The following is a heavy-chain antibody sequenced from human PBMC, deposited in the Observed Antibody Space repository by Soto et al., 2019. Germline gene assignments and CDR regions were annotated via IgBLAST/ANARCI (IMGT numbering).Heavy chain of an antibody. Sequence: ETLSLTCTVSGGSIRSSSYYWGWIRQPPGKGLEWIGSIYYSGSTYYNPSLKSRVTISVDTSKNQFSLKLSSVTAADTAVYYCASPARGQLFDYWGQGTLVTVSS. J-gene: IGHJ4*02. V-gene: IGHV4-39*01. CDR2: IYYSGST. CDR3: ASPARGQLFDY. CDR1: GGSIRSSSYY. D-gene: IGHD6-13*01.